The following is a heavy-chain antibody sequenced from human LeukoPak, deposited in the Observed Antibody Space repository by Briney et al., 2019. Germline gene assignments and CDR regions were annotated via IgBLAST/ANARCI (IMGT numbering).Heavy chain of an antibody. CDR1: GGSFSGYY. D-gene: IGHD1/OR15-1a*01. V-gene: IGHV4-59*10. CDR2: IYTSGST. J-gene: IGHJ2*01. CDR3: ATHLTGTDWYFDL. Sequence: PSETLSLTCAVYGGSFSGYYWSWIRQPAGKGLEWIGRIYTSGSTNYNPSLKSRVTISVDTSKNQFSLKLSSVTAADTAVYYCATHLTGTDWYFDLWGRGTLVTVSS.